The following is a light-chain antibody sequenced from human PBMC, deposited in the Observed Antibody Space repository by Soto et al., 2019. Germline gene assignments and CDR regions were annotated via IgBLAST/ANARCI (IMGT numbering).Light chain of an antibody. CDR2: DVS. Sequence: QSVMTQPASVSGSPGQSITISCTGTSSDVGGYNYVSWYQQHPGKAPKLMIYDVSNRPSGVSNRFSGSKSGNTASLTISGLQAEDEADYYCRSYTSSSTSVVFGRGTQLTV. J-gene: IGLJ2*01. V-gene: IGLV2-14*01. CDR1: SSDVGGYNY. CDR3: RSYTSSSTSVV.